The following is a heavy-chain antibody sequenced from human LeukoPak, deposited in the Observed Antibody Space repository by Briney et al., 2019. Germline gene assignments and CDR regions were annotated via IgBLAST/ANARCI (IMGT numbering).Heavy chain of an antibody. J-gene: IGHJ4*02. D-gene: IGHD3-9*01. CDR2: IIPIFGTA. CDR1: GYTFTGYY. CDR3: ARQDYDILTWYYFDY. Sequence: SVKVSCKASGYTFTGYYMHWVRQAPGQGLEWMGGIIPIFGTANYAQKFQGRVTITTDESTSTAYMELSSLRSEDTAVYYCARQDYDILTWYYFDYWGQGTLVTVSS. V-gene: IGHV1-69*05.